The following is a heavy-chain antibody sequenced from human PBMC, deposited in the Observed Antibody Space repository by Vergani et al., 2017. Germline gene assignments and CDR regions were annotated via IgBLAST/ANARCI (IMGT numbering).Heavy chain of an antibody. CDR1: GFTFSTYG. Sequence: QVQLVESGGGVVQPGRSLRLSCAASGFTFSTYGMHWVRQAPGKGLEWVAVLWFDGNNKYYADSVKGRCTISRDNYKNTLYLQMNSLKAEDTAVYYCASPPLYSTSWNECFQHWGQGTLVTVSS. V-gene: IGHV3-33*01. J-gene: IGHJ1*01. CDR2: LWFDGNNK. D-gene: IGHD6-13*01. CDR3: ASPPLYSTSWNECFQH.